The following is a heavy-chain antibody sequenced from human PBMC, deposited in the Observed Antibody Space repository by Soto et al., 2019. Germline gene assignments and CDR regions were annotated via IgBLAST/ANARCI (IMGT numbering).Heavy chain of an antibody. Sequence: ASVKVSCKASGYTFTTYYMHWVRQAPGQGLEWMGVINPSGRSTTYAQKFQGRVTVTRDTSTSTVYMELSSLRSEDMAVYYCARTDSSYDKDVRGQGTTVTVSS. CDR2: INPSGRST. CDR3: ARTDSSYDKDV. V-gene: IGHV1-46*01. J-gene: IGHJ6*02. CDR1: GYTFTTYY. D-gene: IGHD6-13*01.